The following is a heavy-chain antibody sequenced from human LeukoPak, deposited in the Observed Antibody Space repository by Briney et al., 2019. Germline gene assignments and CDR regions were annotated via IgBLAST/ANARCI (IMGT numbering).Heavy chain of an antibody. Sequence: GGSLRLSCAASGFTFSSYSMNWVRQAPGKGLEWVSFISSSSSYIYYADSVKGRFTISRDNAKNSLYLQMNSLRAVDTAVYYCASTEWELHLDYWGQGTLVTVSS. CDR3: ASTEWELHLDY. CDR2: ISSSSSYI. V-gene: IGHV3-21*01. D-gene: IGHD1-26*01. J-gene: IGHJ4*02. CDR1: GFTFSSYS.